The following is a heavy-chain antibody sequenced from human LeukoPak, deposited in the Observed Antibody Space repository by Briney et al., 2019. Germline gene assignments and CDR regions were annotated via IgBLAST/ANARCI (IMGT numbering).Heavy chain of an antibody. CDR2: IIPIFGTA. Sequence: SVKVSCKASGGTFSSYAISWVRQAPGQGLEWMGGIIPIFGTANYAQKFQGRVTITADESTSTAYMGLSSLRSEDTAVYYCARPGPNYYDGEDAFDIWGQGTMVTVSS. CDR1: GGTFSSYA. J-gene: IGHJ3*02. CDR3: ARPGPNYYDGEDAFDI. D-gene: IGHD3-22*01. V-gene: IGHV1-69*01.